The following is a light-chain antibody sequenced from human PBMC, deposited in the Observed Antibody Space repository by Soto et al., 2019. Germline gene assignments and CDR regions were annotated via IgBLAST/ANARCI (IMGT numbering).Light chain of an antibody. CDR1: SSNIGAGYD. CDR3: QSYDSSLSGPWV. CDR2: GNS. J-gene: IGLJ3*02. V-gene: IGLV1-40*01. Sequence: QAVVTQPPSVSGAPGQRVTISCTGSSSNIGAGYDVHWYQQLPGTAPKLLIYGNSNRPSRVPDRFSGSKSRTSASLAITGLQAEDEADYYCQSYDSSLSGPWVFGGGTKVTVL.